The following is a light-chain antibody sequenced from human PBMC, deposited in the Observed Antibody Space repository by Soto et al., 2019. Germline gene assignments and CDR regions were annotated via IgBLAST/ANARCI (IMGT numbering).Light chain of an antibody. Sequence: EIVLTQSPGTLSLSPGERATLSCRASQSVSSSYLAWYQQKPGQAPRLLIYGASSRATGIPDRFSGSGSGTDFTLTISRLEPEDFAVYYCQQYGSKPYGGYTFGQGTKLEIK. CDR2: GAS. CDR3: QQYGSKPYGGYT. V-gene: IGKV3-20*01. J-gene: IGKJ2*01. CDR1: QSVSSSY.